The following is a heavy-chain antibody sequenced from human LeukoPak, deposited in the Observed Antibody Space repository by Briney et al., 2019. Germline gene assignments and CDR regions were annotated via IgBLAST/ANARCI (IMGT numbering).Heavy chain of an antibody. CDR2: IYPDDSDT. J-gene: IGHJ4*02. CDR1: GYSFTSYW. Sequence: GESLKISCKGSGYSFTSYWIGWVRHMPGKGLDWMGIIYPDDSDTRYSPSFQGQVTISADKSINTAYLQWSSLKASDTAMYYCARTLYYDSSGYRPDYWGQGTQVTVSS. D-gene: IGHD3-22*01. V-gene: IGHV5-51*01. CDR3: ARTLYYDSSGYRPDY.